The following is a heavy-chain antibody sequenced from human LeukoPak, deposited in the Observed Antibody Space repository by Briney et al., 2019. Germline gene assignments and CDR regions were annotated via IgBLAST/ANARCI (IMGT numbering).Heavy chain of an antibody. V-gene: IGHV3-7*01. CDR2: IKRDESEK. Sequence: GGSLRLSCAASGFMFSRYWMSWVRQAPGKGLEWVANIKRDESEKYYVDSVKGRFTISRDNAKNSLYLQMNSLRAEDTAVYYCATSQRGVVPAVFVDYWGQGTLVTVSA. CDR3: ATSQRGVVPAVFVDY. J-gene: IGHJ4*02. D-gene: IGHD2-2*01. CDR1: GFMFSRYW.